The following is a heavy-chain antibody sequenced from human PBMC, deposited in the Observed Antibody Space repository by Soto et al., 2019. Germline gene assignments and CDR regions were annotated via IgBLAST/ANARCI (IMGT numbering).Heavy chain of an antibody. V-gene: IGHV1-3*01. Sequence: ASVKVSCKASGYTFTSYAMHWVRQAPGQRLEWMGWINAGNGNTKYSQKFQGRVTITRDTSASTAYMELSSLRSEDTAVYYCAREPDTSKPGIAAAGTRVAQQEYFQHWGQGTLVTVSS. CDR3: AREPDTSKPGIAAAGTRVAQQEYFQH. J-gene: IGHJ1*01. CDR1: GYTFTSYA. D-gene: IGHD6-13*01. CDR2: INAGNGNT.